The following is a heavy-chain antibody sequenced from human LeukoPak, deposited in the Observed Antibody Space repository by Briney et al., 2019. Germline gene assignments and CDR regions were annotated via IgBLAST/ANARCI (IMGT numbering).Heavy chain of an antibody. CDR3: AGVDYYDSSGYYY. D-gene: IGHD3-22*01. J-gene: IGHJ4*02. CDR2: ISSSGHPL. Sequence: SGRTLRISSSAPKFTFSSQDLHCVSQDPRNRIEKISYISSSGHPLYYADSVQGRFTISRDNAKKSLYLQMNSLRAEDTAVYFCAGVDYYDSSGYYYWGQGTLVTVSS. CDR1: KFTFSSQD. V-gene: IGHV3-48*03.